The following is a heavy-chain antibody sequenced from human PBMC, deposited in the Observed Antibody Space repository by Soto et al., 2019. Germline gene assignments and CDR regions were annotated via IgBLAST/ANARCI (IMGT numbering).Heavy chain of an antibody. Sequence: QVQLQESGPGLVKPSGTLSLTCAVSGGSISSSNWWSWVRQPPGKGLEWIGEIYHSGSTNYNPSLKGRFTRSVDKSKNQFTLRLSSVTAADTAVYYCARTTYYYGSGSEDDAFDIWGQGTMVTVSS. J-gene: IGHJ3*02. CDR2: IYHSGST. V-gene: IGHV4-4*02. CDR3: ARTTYYYGSGSEDDAFDI. CDR1: GGSISSSNW. D-gene: IGHD3-10*01.